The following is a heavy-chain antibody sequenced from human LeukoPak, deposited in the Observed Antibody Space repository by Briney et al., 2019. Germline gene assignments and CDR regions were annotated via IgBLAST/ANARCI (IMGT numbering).Heavy chain of an antibody. Sequence: GGSLRLSCAASGFTFSSYAMHWVRQAPGKGLEWVAVISYDGSNKYYADSVKGRFTISRDNSKNTLYLQMNSLRAEDTAVYYCARGGDDSSGYVPFDYWGQGTLVTVSS. D-gene: IGHD3-22*01. CDR3: ARGGDDSSGYVPFDY. J-gene: IGHJ4*02. CDR2: ISYDGSNK. CDR1: GFTFSSYA. V-gene: IGHV3-30-3*01.